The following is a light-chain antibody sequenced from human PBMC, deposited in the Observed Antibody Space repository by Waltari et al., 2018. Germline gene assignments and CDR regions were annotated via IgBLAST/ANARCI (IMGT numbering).Light chain of an antibody. CDR1: QSLLHRNGYNY. V-gene: IGKV2-28*01. Sequence: DIVMTQSPLSLPVTPGEQASISCRSSQSLLHRNGYNYLDWYLQKSGQSPQLLMYLGSSRASWVPDRFSGSGSGTDFTLKISRVEAEDVGVYYCMQALQTPLTFGGGTKVEIK. J-gene: IGKJ4*01. CDR3: MQALQTPLT. CDR2: LGS.